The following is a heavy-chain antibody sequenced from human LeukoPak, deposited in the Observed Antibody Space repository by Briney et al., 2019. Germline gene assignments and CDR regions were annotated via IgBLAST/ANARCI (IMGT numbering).Heavy chain of an antibody. Sequence: GGSLRLSCVASGFTFSSHGMHWVRQVPGKGLEWVAVIWYDGSKKYYADSVKGRFTISRDNSKNTLYLQMDSLKAEDTAVYYCARYTTYWFLDYWGQGTLVTVSS. V-gene: IGHV3-33*08. CDR2: IWYDGSKK. CDR3: ARYTTYWFLDY. CDR1: GFTFSSHG. J-gene: IGHJ4*02. D-gene: IGHD2-8*02.